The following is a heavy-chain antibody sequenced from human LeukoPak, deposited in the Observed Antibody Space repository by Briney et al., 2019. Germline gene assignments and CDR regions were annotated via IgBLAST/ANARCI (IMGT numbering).Heavy chain of an antibody. Sequence: GGSLRLSCAASGFTVSSNYMSWVRQAPGKGLEWVSVIYSGGSTYYADSVKGRFTISRDNAKNSLYLQMNSLRAEDTAVYYCARDHIAVAGRGFFDYWGQGTLVTVSS. D-gene: IGHD6-19*01. J-gene: IGHJ4*02. CDR1: GFTVSSNY. CDR2: IYSGGST. CDR3: ARDHIAVAGRGFFDY. V-gene: IGHV3-53*01.